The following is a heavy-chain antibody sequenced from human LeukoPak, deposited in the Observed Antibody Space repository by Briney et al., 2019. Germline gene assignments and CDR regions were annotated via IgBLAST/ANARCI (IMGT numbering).Heavy chain of an antibody. Sequence: SETLSLTCTVSGGSINTYHWSWIRQPAGRGLEWIGRIYSSGSTNYNPSLRSRVTMSVDTSKNQFSLKLNSVTAADTAVYYCARDKSSSPYNWFDPWGQGTLVTVSS. CDR3: ARDKSSSPYNWFDP. CDR2: IYSSGST. J-gene: IGHJ5*02. D-gene: IGHD6-13*01. V-gene: IGHV4-4*07. CDR1: GGSINTYH.